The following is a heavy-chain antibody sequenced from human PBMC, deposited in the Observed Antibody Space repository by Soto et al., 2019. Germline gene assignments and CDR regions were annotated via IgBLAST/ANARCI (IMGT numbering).Heavy chain of an antibody. J-gene: IGHJ4*02. Sequence: GRSLRLSCAASGVTFSDSIMNWVRQAPGKGLEWVPYISGSSKTIYYADSVKGRFTISRDNAKNSVYLQMNSLRDEDTAVYYCARDKKWAFDYWGQGA. CDR3: ARDKKWAFDY. D-gene: IGHD1-26*01. CDR1: GVTFSDSI. V-gene: IGHV3-48*02. CDR2: ISGSSKTI.